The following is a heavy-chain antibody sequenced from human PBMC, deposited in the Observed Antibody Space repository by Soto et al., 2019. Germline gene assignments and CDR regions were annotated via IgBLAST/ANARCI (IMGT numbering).Heavy chain of an antibody. J-gene: IGHJ4*02. CDR1: GFTFSSYS. V-gene: IGHV3-48*02. CDR3: ARDAHGYDILTGSMGGFDY. CDR2: ISSSSSTI. Sequence: EVQLVESGGGLVQPGGFLRLSCAASGFTFSSYSMNWVRQAPGKGLEWVSYISSSSSTIYYADSVKGRFTISRDNAKNSLYLQMNSLRDEDTAVYYCARDAHGYDILTGSMGGFDYWGQGTLVTVSS. D-gene: IGHD3-9*01.